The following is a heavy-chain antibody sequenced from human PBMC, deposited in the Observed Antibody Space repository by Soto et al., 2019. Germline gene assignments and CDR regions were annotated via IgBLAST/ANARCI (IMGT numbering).Heavy chain of an antibody. CDR1: GFTFSSYW. D-gene: IGHD6-19*01. CDR2: INSDGSST. V-gene: IGHV3-74*01. Sequence: EVQLAESGGGLVQPGGSLRLSCAASGFTFSSYWMHWVRQAPGKGLVWVSRINSDGSSTSYADSVKGRFTISRDNAKNTLYLQMNSLRAEDTAVYYCARGNRDKPTIAVAVGYWGQGTLVTVSS. J-gene: IGHJ4*02. CDR3: ARGNRDKPTIAVAVGY.